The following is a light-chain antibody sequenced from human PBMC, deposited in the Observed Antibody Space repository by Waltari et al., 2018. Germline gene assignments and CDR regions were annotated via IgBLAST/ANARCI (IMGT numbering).Light chain of an antibody. V-gene: IGKV4-1*01. Sequence: DIVMTQSPDSLAVSLGERATINCKSSQSVISSFNNKNYLTWFQQKAGEPPKLLIYWASTRESGVPDRFSGSGSGTDFTLTIIGLQAEDVAVYYCQQYSATPPTFGQGTKVEIK. CDR3: QQYSATPPT. J-gene: IGKJ1*01. CDR2: WAS. CDR1: QSVISSFNNKNY.